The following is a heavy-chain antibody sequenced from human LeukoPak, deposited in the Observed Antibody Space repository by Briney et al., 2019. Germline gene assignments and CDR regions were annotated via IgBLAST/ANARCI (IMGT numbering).Heavy chain of an antibody. D-gene: IGHD3-10*01. J-gene: IGHJ5*02. CDR1: GFTFSSYG. Sequence: PGRSLRLSCAASGFTFSSYGMHWVRQAPGKGLEWVAVISYDGSNKYYADSVKGRFTISRDNSKNTLYLQMNSLRAEDTAVYYCAKDFAYYYGSGQMFDPWGQGTLVTVSS. CDR2: ISYDGSNK. V-gene: IGHV3-30*18. CDR3: AKDFAYYYGSGQMFDP.